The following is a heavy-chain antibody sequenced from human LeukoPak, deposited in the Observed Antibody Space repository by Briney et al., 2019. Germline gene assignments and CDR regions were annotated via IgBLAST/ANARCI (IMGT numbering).Heavy chain of an antibody. CDR3: ARDGDYSPDYYYYMDV. CDR1: GYSISSGYY. D-gene: IGHD4-17*01. J-gene: IGHJ6*03. CDR2: IYHSGST. V-gene: IGHV4-38-2*01. Sequence: PSETLSLTCAVSGYSISSGYYWGWIRQPPGKGLEWIGSIYHSGSTNYNPSLKSRVTISVDTSKNQFSLKLSSVTAADTAVYYCARDGDYSPDYYYYMDVWGKGTTVTVSS.